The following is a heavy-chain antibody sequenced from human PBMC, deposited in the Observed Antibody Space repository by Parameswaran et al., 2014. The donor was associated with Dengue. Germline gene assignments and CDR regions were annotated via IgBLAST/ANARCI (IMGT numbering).Heavy chain of an antibody. Sequence: WIRQPQGRPGVDWYIHYSGNTYYNASLKSRLSISLGTSKNQFSLRLTSVTAADTAVYYCARDGSQMVNGLSAFDIWGQRDNGHRLL. CDR2: IHYSGNT. J-gene: IGHJ3*02. CDR3: ARDGSQMVNGLSAFDI. D-gene: IGHD2-8*01. V-gene: IGHV4-31*02.